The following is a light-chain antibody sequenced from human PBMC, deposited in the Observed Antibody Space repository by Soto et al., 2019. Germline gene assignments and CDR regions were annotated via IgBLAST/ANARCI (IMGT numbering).Light chain of an antibody. V-gene: IGKV4-1*01. Sequence: DIVMTQSPDSLAVSPGERATINCKSSQSVLYSSNNKNYLAWYHQKPGQSPRLLLYWASTRESGVPDRFSGSGSGTDFTLTISSLQAEDVAVYYCQQYYNTPYTFGQGTKLEIK. CDR2: WAS. CDR3: QQYYNTPYT. J-gene: IGKJ2*01. CDR1: QSVLYSSNNKNY.